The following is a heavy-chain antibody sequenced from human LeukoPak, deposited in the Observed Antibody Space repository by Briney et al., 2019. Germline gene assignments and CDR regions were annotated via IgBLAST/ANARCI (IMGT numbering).Heavy chain of an antibody. CDR1: GYTFTSYG. D-gene: IGHD4-23*01. V-gene: IGHV1-18*01. Sequence: GASVKVSCKASGYTFTSYGISWVRQAPGQGLEWIGWISAYNGNTNYAQKLQGRVTMTTDTSTSTAYMELRSLRSDDTAVYYCAREAGSTPDYYYGMDVWGQGTTVTVSS. CDR2: ISAYNGNT. CDR3: AREAGSTPDYYYGMDV. J-gene: IGHJ6*02.